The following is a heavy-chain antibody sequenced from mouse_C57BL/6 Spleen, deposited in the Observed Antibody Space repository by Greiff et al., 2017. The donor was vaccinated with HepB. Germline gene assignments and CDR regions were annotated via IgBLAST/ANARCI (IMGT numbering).Heavy chain of an antibody. CDR1: GYTFTSYG. CDR2: IYPRSGNT. V-gene: IGHV1-81*01. D-gene: IGHD2-3*01. Sequence: VQLQQSGAELARPGASVKLSCKASGYTFTSYGISWVKQRTGQGLEWIGEIYPRSGNTYYNEKFKGKATLTADKSSSTAYMELRSLTSEDSAVYFCARPYYDGYYGAWFAYWGQGTLVTVSA. J-gene: IGHJ3*01. CDR3: ARPYYDGYYGAWFAY.